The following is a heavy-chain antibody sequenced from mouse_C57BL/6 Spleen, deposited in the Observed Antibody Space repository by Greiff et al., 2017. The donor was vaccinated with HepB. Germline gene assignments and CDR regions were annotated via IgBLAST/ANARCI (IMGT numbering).Heavy chain of an antibody. CDR1: GFSLTSYG. J-gene: IGHJ3*01. Sequence: QVQLQESGPGLVQPSQSLSITCTVSGFSLTSYGVHWVRQSPGKGLEWLGVIWRGGSTDYNAAFMSRLSITKDNSKSQVFFKMNSLQADDTAIYYCATGGYSNYVAWFAYWGQGTLVTVSA. CDR3: ATGGYSNYVAWFAY. V-gene: IGHV2-5*01. D-gene: IGHD2-5*01. CDR2: IWRGGST.